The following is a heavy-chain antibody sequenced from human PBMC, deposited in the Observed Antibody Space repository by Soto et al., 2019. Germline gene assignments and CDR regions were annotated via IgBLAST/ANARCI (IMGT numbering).Heavy chain of an antibody. V-gene: IGHV4-61*01. CDR3: EGYNWNYYFDP. CDR1: GASVRDGSYY. D-gene: IGHD1-7*01. J-gene: IGHJ5*02. Sequence: SYTLSLTCTVSGASVRDGSYYWAWLRQPPGKGLEWIGHIYHSGSTIYTPSLKSRVTISIDTSKSQFSLNLNSMTAADTAVYYCEGYNWNYYFDPWGQGTLVTGSS. CDR2: IYHSGST.